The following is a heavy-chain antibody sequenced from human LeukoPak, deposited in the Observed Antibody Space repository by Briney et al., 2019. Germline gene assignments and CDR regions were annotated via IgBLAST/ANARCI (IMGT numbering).Heavy chain of an antibody. V-gene: IGHV4-59*12. J-gene: IGHJ5*02. Sequence: PSETLSLTCTVSGGSISSYYWSWIRQPPGKGLEWIGYIYYSGSTNYNPSLKSRLTMSVDTSKNQFSLKLRSVTAADTAVYYCARNSGSYWGAGDWFDPWGQGTLVTVSS. CDR1: GGSISSYY. CDR3: ARNSGSYWGAGDWFDP. CDR2: IYYSGST. D-gene: IGHD1-26*01.